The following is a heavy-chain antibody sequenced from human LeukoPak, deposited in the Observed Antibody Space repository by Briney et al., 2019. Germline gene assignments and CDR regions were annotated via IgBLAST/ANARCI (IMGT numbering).Heavy chain of an antibody. CDR1: GFTFSTYS. CDR3: ARELYSSGKSLDS. D-gene: IGHD3-10*01. CDR2: IDSSGTTV. V-gene: IGHV3-48*01. Sequence: GGSLRLSCAASGFTFSTYSMNWVRQAPGKGLEWVSYIDSSGTTVYYADSVKGRFTISRDNAENSLYLQRNSLRAEDTAVYYCARELYSSGKSLDSWGQGRLVTVSS. J-gene: IGHJ5*01.